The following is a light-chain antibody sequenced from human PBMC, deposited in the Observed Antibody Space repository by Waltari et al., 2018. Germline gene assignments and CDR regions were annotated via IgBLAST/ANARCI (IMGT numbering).Light chain of an antibody. CDR1: HSDIGSFNS. J-gene: IGLJ2*01. CDR2: DVT. Sequence: QSAMTQPISVSGSPGQSITIPCTGTHSDIGSFNSVSWYQQHPGKPPKLMIYDVTFRHPGVSDRFSSSKAGNTVSLTISGLQAEDDGHYYCSAYRRSNNLVFGGGTKLTVL. V-gene: IGLV2-14*03. CDR3: SAYRRSNNLV.